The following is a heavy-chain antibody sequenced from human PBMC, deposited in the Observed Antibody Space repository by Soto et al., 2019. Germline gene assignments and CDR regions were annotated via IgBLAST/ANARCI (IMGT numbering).Heavy chain of an antibody. CDR3: ARIPYCSGDSCYYYGMDV. CDR1: GGSFSGYY. CDR2: INHSGST. J-gene: IGHJ6*02. V-gene: IGHV4-34*01. D-gene: IGHD2-15*01. Sequence: PSETLSLTCAVYGGSFSGYYWSWIRQPPGKGLEWIGEINHSGSTSYNPSLKSRVTISVDTSKNQFSLKLSSVTAADTAVYYCARIPYCSGDSCYYYGMDVWGQGTTVTVSS.